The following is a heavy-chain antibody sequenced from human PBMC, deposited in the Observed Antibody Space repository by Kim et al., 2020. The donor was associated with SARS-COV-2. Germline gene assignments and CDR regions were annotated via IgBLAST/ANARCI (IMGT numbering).Heavy chain of an antibody. CDR3: VRGYAGGPFDL. CDR1: GFTFDDYG. Sequence: GGSLRLSCAASGFTFDDYGMSWVRQAPGKGLEWVSGIYRNSDSTGSADSVKGRFTISRDNAKISLFLQMTSPRAEDTALYHCVRGYAGGPFDLWGQGTLVTVSS. J-gene: IGHJ4*02. CDR2: IYRNSDST. V-gene: IGHV3-20*01. D-gene: IGHD3-16*01.